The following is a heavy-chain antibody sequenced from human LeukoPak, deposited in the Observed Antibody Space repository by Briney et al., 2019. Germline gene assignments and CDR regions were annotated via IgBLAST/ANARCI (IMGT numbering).Heavy chain of an antibody. Sequence: SVKVSCKASGGTFSSYAISWVRQAPGQGLEWMGRIIPILGIANYAQKFQGRVTITRNTSISTAYMELSSLRSEDTAVYYCARGKWLVGFDYWGQGALVTVSS. CDR2: IIPILGIA. D-gene: IGHD6-19*01. CDR3: ARGKWLVGFDY. J-gene: IGHJ4*02. V-gene: IGHV1-69*04. CDR1: GGTFSSYA.